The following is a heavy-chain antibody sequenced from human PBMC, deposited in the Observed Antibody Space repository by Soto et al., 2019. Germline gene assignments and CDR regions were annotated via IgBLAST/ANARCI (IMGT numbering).Heavy chain of an antibody. CDR3: AKDLYYYDSSGYFDH. CDR2: ISYDGSNK. D-gene: IGHD3-22*01. V-gene: IGHV3-30*18. J-gene: IGHJ4*02. CDR1: GFTFSSYG. Sequence: SLRLSCAASGFTFSSYGMHWVRQAPGKGLEWVAVISYDGSNKYYADSVKGRFTISRDNSKNTLYLQMNSLRAEDTAVYYCAKDLYYYDSSGYFDHWGQGTLVTVSS.